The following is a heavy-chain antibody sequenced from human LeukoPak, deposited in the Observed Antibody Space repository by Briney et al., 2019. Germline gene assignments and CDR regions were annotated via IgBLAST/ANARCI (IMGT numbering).Heavy chain of an antibody. Sequence: ASVKVSCKASGYTFTGYYMHWVRQAPGQGLEWMGWINPNSGNTGYAQKFQGRVTMTRNTSISTAYMELSSLRSEDTAVYYCARGVGSAGYHLGYWGQGTLVTVSS. V-gene: IGHV1-8*02. D-gene: IGHD3-9*01. J-gene: IGHJ4*02. CDR3: ARGVGSAGYHLGY. CDR2: INPNSGNT. CDR1: GYTFTGYY.